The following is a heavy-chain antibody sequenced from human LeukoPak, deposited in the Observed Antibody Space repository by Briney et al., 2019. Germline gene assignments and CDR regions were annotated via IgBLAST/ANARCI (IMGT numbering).Heavy chain of an antibody. CDR1: GYTFTGYY. CDR2: INPNTGDT. D-gene: IGHD2-2*01. CDR3: ARRYCSSTSCYYFDY. Sequence: ASVKVSCKASGYTFTGYYVHWVRQAPGQGLEWMGWINPNTGDTNYAQKFQGRVTMTRDTSITAAYMELSRLRSDDTAVYYCARRYCSSTSCYYFDYWGQGTLVTVSS. V-gene: IGHV1-2*02. J-gene: IGHJ4*02.